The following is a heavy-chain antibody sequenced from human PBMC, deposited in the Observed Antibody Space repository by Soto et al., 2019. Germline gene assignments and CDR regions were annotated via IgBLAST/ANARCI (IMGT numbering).Heavy chain of an antibody. CDR3: ARTPYYYGAGSPYYYYYGMYG. D-gene: IGHD3-10*01. V-gene: IGHV5-10-1*01. CDR1: GCSFTSYW. CDR2: IDPSDSYT. Sequence: LGESLKISCKGSGCSFTSYWISWVLQIPGKGLEWMGRIDPSDSYTNYSPSFQGHVTISADKSISTAYLQWSSLKASDTAMYYCARTPYYYGAGSPYYYYYGMYGWGQGTTVTVSS. J-gene: IGHJ6*02.